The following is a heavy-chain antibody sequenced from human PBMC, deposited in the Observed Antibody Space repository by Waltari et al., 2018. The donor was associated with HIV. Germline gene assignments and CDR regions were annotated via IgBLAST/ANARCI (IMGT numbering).Heavy chain of an antibody. D-gene: IGHD1-20*01. CDR2: ISYDGGNK. CDR3: AILSGSFDI. Sequence: QVHLVESGGGVVQPGGALRPSCAASGFPFNSYAIHWVRQAPGKGLEWVTVISYDGGNKYYADSVKGRFIISRDNSKNTLYLQLNSLRAEDKAVYYCAILSGSFDIWGQGTRVSVSS. V-gene: IGHV3-30-3*01. J-gene: IGHJ3*02. CDR1: GFPFNSYA.